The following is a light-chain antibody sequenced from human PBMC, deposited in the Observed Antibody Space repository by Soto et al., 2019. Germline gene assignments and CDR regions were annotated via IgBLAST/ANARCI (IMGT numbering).Light chain of an antibody. J-gene: IGKJ2*01. V-gene: IGKV1-5*01. CDR2: DAS. Sequence: DIQMTQSPSALSASLGDRVTITCRASHSIDTWLAWYQQRPGKAPNLLIYDASSLASGVPSRFSGGGSGTEFPITISNLQPDDFGTYYCHQYKSYTPYTIGQGTKVEIK. CDR1: HSIDTW. CDR3: HQYKSYTPYT.